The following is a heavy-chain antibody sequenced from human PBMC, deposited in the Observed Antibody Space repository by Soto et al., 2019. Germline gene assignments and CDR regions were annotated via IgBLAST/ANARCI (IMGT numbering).Heavy chain of an antibody. V-gene: IGHV3-33*01. CDR2: IWYDGSNK. J-gene: IGHJ6*02. CDR3: ARDHFTHPGCMDV. Sequence: PVGSLRLSCAASGFTFSSYGMHWVRQAPGKGLEWVAVIWYDGSNKYYADSVKGRFTISSDNSKNTMYLQTNSLRAEDTAVYYSARDHFTHPGCMDVWGQGTTVTVSS. D-gene: IGHD2-15*01. CDR1: GFTFSSYG.